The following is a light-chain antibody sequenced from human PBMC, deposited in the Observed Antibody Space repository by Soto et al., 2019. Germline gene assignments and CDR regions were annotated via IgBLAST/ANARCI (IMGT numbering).Light chain of an antibody. CDR2: EVS. J-gene: IGLJ1*01. CDR1: SCDVGGYNY. Sequence: QSALTQPASVSGSPGQSITISCTGTSCDVGGYNYVSWYQQNPGKAPKLMIYEVSNRPSGVTNRFSGSKSGNTASLTISGLQAEDEADYYCSSYTRSSTLVFGTGTKVTVL. CDR3: SSYTRSSTLV. V-gene: IGLV2-14*01.